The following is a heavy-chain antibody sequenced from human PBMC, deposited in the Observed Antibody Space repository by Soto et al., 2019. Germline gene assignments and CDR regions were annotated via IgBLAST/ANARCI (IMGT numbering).Heavy chain of an antibody. Sequence: SETLSLICTVSGGSIRSDHWSWTRQPPGKGLEWIGYIYYSGSTSYNPSLRSRVTMSVDTSKNQFSLKLSSVTAADTAIYYCMKFDSSGLWGQGTLVTVSS. J-gene: IGHJ4*02. CDR3: MKFDSSGL. CDR1: GGSIRSDH. CDR2: IYYSGST. D-gene: IGHD3-22*01. V-gene: IGHV4-59*01.